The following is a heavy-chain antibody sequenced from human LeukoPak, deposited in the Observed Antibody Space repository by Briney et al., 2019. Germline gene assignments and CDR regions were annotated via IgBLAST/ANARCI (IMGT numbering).Heavy chain of an antibody. CDR1: GGIFSSYT. D-gene: IGHD5-12*01. CDR2: IIPLLGVA. CDR3: VRDDADSAYAGGDY. V-gene: IGHV1-69*04. Sequence: ASVKVSCKASGGIFSSYTISWVRQAPGQGLEWMGRIIPLLGVANYAQKFQGRVTIIADKSTSTAYMELSSLRSEDTAVYYCVRDDADSAYAGGDYWGQGTLVTVSS. J-gene: IGHJ4*02.